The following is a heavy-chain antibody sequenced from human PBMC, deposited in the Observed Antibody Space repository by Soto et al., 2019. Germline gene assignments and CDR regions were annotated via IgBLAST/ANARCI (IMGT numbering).Heavy chain of an antibody. V-gene: IGHV3-30-3*01. CDR1: GFTFSSYA. CDR3: ARDREEMATTRFDY. D-gene: IGHD5-12*01. CDR2: ISYDGSNK. Sequence: QVQLVESGGGVVQPGRSLRLSCAASGFTFSSYATHWVRQAPGKGLEWVAVISYDGSNKYYADSVKGRFTISRDNSKNTLYLQMNSLRAEDRAVYYCARDREEMATTRFDYWGQGTLVTVSS. J-gene: IGHJ4*02.